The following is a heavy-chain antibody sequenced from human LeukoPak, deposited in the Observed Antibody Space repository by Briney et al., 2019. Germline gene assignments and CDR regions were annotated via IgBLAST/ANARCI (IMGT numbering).Heavy chain of an antibody. V-gene: IGHV1-18*01. Sequence: ASVKVSCKASGYTFTSYGISWVRQAPGQGLEWMAWISTYNGNTNYAQKLQGRVTMTTDTSTSTAYMELSWLRSDDTAVYYCAREDFYDSSGYYKNKEYFQHWGQGTLVTVSS. D-gene: IGHD3-22*01. CDR1: GYTFTSYG. CDR3: AREDFYDSSGYYKNKEYFQH. CDR2: ISTYNGNT. J-gene: IGHJ1*01.